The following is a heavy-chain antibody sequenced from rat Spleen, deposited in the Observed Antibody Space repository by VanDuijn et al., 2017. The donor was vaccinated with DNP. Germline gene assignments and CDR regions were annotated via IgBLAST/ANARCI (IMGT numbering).Heavy chain of an antibody. CDR3: ARHVLPLRVWDY. J-gene: IGHJ2*01. CDR2: TNYDGGST. Sequence: EVQLVESGGGLVQPGRSLKLSCAVSGFTFSDYYMAWVRQAPTKGLEWVAYTNYDGGSTYNGDSVKGRFTISRDNAKSTLYLQMNSLRSEDMATYYCARHVLPLRVWDYWGQGVMVTVSS. CDR1: GFTFSDYY. D-gene: IGHD1-4*01. V-gene: IGHV5-22*01.